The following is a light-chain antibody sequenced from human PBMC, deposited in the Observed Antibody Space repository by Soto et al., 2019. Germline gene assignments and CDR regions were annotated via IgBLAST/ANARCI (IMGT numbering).Light chain of an antibody. V-gene: IGKV3-20*01. J-gene: IGKJ5*01. Sequence: EIVLTQSPDTLSLSPGESATLSCRASQRVSSSYLAWYQQKPGQAPRLLIYGASRMATGIPDRFSGSGSGTDFTLTISRLEPEYFAVFYCQQYDNSITFGQGTRLEIE. CDR3: QQYDNSIT. CDR1: QRVSSSY. CDR2: GAS.